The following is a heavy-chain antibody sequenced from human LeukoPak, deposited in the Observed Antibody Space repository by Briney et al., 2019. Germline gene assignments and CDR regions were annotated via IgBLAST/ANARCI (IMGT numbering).Heavy chain of an antibody. CDR1: GFSFSSHG. D-gene: IGHD2-2*03. CDR2: IRYEGTED. CDR3: ARDMDLWFDL. V-gene: IGHV3-33*01. Sequence: GNSLRLSCAASGFSFSSHGMHWVRQAPGKGLEWVAVIRYEGTEDSYVDSVKGRFSISRGNSKSTFYLQMNSLRAEDTAVYYCARDMDLWFDLWGQGTLVTVSS. J-gene: IGHJ5*02.